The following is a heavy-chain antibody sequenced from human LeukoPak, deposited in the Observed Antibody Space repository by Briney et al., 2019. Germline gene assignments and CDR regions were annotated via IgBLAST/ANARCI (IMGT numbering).Heavy chain of an antibody. V-gene: IGHV1-46*01. J-gene: IGHJ4*02. CDR2: VNPSGGST. Sequence: ASVKVSCKASGYTFTSYFMHWVRQAPGQGLEWMGLVNPSGGSTNYAQKCQGRVTMTGDMSTSTVFMELDSLRSEDTAVYYCARGPGDLGDYWGQGTLVTVSS. D-gene: IGHD7-27*01. CDR3: ARGPGDLGDY. CDR1: GYTFTSYF.